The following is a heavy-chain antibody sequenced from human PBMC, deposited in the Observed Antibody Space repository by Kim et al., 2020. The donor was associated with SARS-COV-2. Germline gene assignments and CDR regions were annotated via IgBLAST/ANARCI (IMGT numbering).Heavy chain of an antibody. V-gene: IGHV3-23*01. J-gene: IGHJ4*02. CDR1: GFTFSNYG. CDR2: IINNGGTT. D-gene: IGHD2-2*01. Sequence: GGSLRLSCTASGFTFSNYGMGWVRQAPGKGLEWVSLIINNGGTTYYADSVKGRFTISRDNSRNTLYLQMNSLRAEDTALYYCGPGAKAVLLNYWGQGTLV. CDR3: GPGAKAVLLNY.